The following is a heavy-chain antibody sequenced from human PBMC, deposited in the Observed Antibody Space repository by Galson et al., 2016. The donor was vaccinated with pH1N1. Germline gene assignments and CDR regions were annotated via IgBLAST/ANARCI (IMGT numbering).Heavy chain of an antibody. CDR2: FDPEDGEI. V-gene: IGHV1-24*01. D-gene: IGHD2-8*01. J-gene: IGHJ4*02. CDR1: GYSLTDLS. CDR3: ASKICTSNSCVFDY. Sequence: SVKVSCKVSGYSLTDLSMHWVRQAPGKGLEWMGGFDPEDGEIIYAQKFQGRVTMTEDTSTDTAYMELSSLRSGDTAVYYCASKICTSNSCVFDYLGQGTLVSVTS.